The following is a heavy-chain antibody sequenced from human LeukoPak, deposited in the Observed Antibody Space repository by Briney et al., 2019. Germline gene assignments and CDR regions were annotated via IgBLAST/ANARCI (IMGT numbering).Heavy chain of an antibody. CDR1: GFTFSDYY. V-gene: IGHV3-11*03. CDR2: ISSSSSYT. J-gene: IGHJ4*02. Sequence: GGSLRLPCAASGFTFSDYYMSWIRQAPGKGLEWVSYISSSSSYTNYADSVKGRFTISRDNAKNSLYLQMNSLRAEDTAVYYCARFNGYYYGSGSRPYYFDYWGQGTLVTVSS. CDR3: ARFNGYYYGSGSRPYYFDY. D-gene: IGHD3-10*01.